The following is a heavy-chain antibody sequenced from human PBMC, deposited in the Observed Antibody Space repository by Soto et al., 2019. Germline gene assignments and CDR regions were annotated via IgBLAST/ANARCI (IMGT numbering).Heavy chain of an antibody. CDR1: GGSISSYY. D-gene: IGHD2-2*01. CDR2: IYYSGST. Sequence: SLTCTVSGGSISSYYWSWIRQPPGKGLEWIGYIYYSGSTNYNPSLKSRVTISVDTSKNQFSLKLSSVTAADTAVYYCAREYCSSTSCYRYAFDIWGQGTMVTVSS. CDR3: AREYCSSTSCYRYAFDI. J-gene: IGHJ3*02. V-gene: IGHV4-59*01.